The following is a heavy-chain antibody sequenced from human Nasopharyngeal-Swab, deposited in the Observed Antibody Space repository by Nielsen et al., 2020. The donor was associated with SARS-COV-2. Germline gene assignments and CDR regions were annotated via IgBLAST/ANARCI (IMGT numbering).Heavy chain of an antibody. Sequence: GESLKISCTGSGFTFSDSYMSWIRQAPGKGLEWVAYISSSGRHIYYADSVKGRFTISRDNAKNSLFLHMDSLRVEDTALYYCAEGNQWLSFDLWGQGTLVTVSS. CDR1: GFTFSDSY. J-gene: IGHJ4*02. V-gene: IGHV3-11*04. CDR3: AEGNQWLSFDL. CDR2: ISSSGRHI. D-gene: IGHD6-19*01.